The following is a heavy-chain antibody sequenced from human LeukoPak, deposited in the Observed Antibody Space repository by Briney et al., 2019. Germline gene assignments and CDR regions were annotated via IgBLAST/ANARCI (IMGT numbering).Heavy chain of an antibody. CDR2: ISSRGELT. V-gene: IGHV3-23*01. CDR3: AKDRPNYYGSEGHYYRRDGDS. D-gene: IGHD3-22*01. Sequence: GGSLRLSCAASGFTFNIYAMSWVRQAPGKGLEWVASISSRGELTFYADSVKGRFTIFRDNFNNILYLQMSSLRAEDTAIYYCAKDRPNYYGSEGHYYRRDGDSWGQGTPVTVSS. J-gene: IGHJ5*01. CDR1: GFTFNIYA.